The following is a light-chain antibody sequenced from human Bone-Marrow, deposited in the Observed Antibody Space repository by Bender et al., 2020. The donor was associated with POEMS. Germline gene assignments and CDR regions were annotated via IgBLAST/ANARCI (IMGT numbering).Light chain of an antibody. CDR3: QVWDASGGHVI. CDR2: ANA. J-gene: IGLJ2*01. Sequence: SYVLTQPPSVSVAPGKTATITCGGNTIERKSVHWYQQKSGQAPLLVMNANADQPSGIPERFSGSNSGNTATLTITRVEDGDEADYYCQVWDASGGHVIFGGGTKLTVL. CDR1: TIERKS. V-gene: IGLV3-21*03.